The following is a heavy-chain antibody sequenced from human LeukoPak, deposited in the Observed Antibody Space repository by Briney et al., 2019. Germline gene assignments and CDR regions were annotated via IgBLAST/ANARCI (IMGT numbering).Heavy chain of an antibody. CDR2: INPNSGGT. D-gene: IGHD2-21*02. CDR3: ARAHIVVVTAIPYYFDY. J-gene: IGHJ4*02. Sequence: ASVKVSCKASGYTFTGYYMHWVRQAPGQGLEWMGWINPNSGGTNYAQKFQGRVTMTRDTSISTAYMELSRLRSDDTAVYYCARAHIVVVTAIPYYFDYWGQGTLVTVSS. CDR1: GYTFTGYY. V-gene: IGHV1-2*02.